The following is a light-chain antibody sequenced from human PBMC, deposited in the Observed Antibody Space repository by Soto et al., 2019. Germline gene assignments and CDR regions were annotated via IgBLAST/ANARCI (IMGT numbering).Light chain of an antibody. CDR3: QQYNNWLT. Sequence: EIVMTQSPATLSVSPGERATLSCRASKSVSSNLAWYQQKPGQAPRLLIYGASTRATGIPARFSGSGSGTEFTLTISSLQSEDFSVYYCQQYNNWLTFGRGTKVEIK. J-gene: IGKJ4*01. CDR1: KSVSSN. CDR2: GAS. V-gene: IGKV3-15*01.